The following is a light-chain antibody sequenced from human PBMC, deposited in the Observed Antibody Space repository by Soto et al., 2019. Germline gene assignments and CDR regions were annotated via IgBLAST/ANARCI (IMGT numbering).Light chain of an antibody. Sequence: EIVLTQSPGTLSLSPGERATLSCRASQSVSSSYLAWYQQKPGQAPRLLMYGASSRATGLPDRFSGSGSGTDFTLTISRLEPEDFAVYYCQQYGSPGTFGGGTKVEIK. V-gene: IGKV3-20*01. CDR2: GAS. CDR1: QSVSSSY. J-gene: IGKJ4*01. CDR3: QQYGSPGT.